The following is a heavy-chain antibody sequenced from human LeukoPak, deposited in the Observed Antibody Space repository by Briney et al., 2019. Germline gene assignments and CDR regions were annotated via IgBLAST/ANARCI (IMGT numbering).Heavy chain of an antibody. CDR2: INPNSDGT. CDR1: GYTFTGYY. J-gene: IGHJ4*02. Sequence: ASVKVSCKASGYTFTGYYMHWVRQAPGQGLEWMGWINPNSDGTNYAQKFQGWVTMTRDTSISTAYMELSRLRSDDTAVYYCARDIGYCSGGSCYLIDYWGQGTLVTVSS. CDR3: ARDIGYCSGGSCYLIDY. V-gene: IGHV1-2*04. D-gene: IGHD2-15*01.